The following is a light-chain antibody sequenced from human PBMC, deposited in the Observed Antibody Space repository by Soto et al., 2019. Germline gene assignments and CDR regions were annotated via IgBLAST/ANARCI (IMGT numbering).Light chain of an antibody. CDR1: QGISNY. Sequence: DIQMTQSPSSLSASVGDRVTITCRASQGISNYLAWYQHKPGKXPXXLIYKASSLESGVPSRFSGSGSGTDFPLTISSLQPDDFATYYCQQYNSQWTFGQGTKVDIK. CDR3: QQYNSQWT. V-gene: IGKV1-5*03. J-gene: IGKJ1*01. CDR2: KAS.